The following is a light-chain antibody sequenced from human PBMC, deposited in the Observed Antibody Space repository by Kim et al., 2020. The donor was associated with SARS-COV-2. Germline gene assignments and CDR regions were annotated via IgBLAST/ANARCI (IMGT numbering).Light chain of an antibody. Sequence: SPGEAAPPSFRASQSVSSSYLAWYQQKPGQAPRLLIYGASSRATGIPDRFSGSGSGTDFTLTISRLEPEDFAVYYCQQYGSSPLTFGGGTKVDIK. V-gene: IGKV3-20*01. CDR3: QQYGSSPLT. CDR2: GAS. J-gene: IGKJ4*01. CDR1: QSVSSSY.